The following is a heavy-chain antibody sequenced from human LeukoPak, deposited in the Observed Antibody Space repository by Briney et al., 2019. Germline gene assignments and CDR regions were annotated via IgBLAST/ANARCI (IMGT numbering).Heavy chain of an antibody. CDR2: IYSGGST. Sequence: GGSLRLSCAASGFTVSSNYISRVREAPGKGLEWVSVIYSGGSTYYADSVKGRFTISRDNSKNTLYLQMNSLRAEDTAVYYCARGPTYYDFWSGYSPYYYYGMDVWGQGTTVTVSS. J-gene: IGHJ6*02. CDR1: GFTVSSNY. D-gene: IGHD3-3*01. V-gene: IGHV3-66*01. CDR3: ARGPTYYDFWSGYSPYYYYGMDV.